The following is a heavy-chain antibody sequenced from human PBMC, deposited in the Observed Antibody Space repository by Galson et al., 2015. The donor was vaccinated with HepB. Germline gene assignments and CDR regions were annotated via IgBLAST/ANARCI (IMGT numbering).Heavy chain of an antibody. D-gene: IGHD2-15*01. V-gene: IGHV3-33*01. J-gene: IGHJ3*02. CDR2: IWYGGSNK. Sequence: SLRLSCAASGFTFSSYGMHWVRQAPGKGLEWVAVIWYGGSNKYYADSVKGRFTISGDNSKNTLYLQMNNLRAEDTAVYYCARYCSGGSCYSLNAFDIWGQGTMVTVSS. CDR1: GFTFSSYG. CDR3: ARYCSGGSCYSLNAFDI.